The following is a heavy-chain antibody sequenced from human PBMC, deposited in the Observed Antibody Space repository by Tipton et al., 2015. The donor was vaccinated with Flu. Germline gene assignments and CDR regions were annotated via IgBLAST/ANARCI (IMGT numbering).Heavy chain of an antibody. V-gene: IGHV6-1*01. CDR2: TFYRSRWYN. Sequence: PGLVKPSQTLSLTCAISGDSVSSISTAWSWIRQSPSRGLEWLGRTFYRSRWYNNYAVSVRGRITINPDTSKNQFSLQLNSVTPEDTAVYYCARSSTRGESDFWGQGILVTVSS. CDR1: GDSVSSISTA. CDR3: ARSSTRGESDF. D-gene: IGHD3-16*01. J-gene: IGHJ4*02.